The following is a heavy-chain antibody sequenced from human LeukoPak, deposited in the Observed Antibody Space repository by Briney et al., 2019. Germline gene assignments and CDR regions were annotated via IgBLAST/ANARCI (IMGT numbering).Heavy chain of an antibody. CDR1: GFTFSDYS. D-gene: IGHD3-3*01. J-gene: IGHJ3*02. CDR3: ARDNPGRITIFGGTNHDAFDI. Sequence: PGGSLRLSCVASGFTFSDYSMNWVRQAPGKGLEWVSSISCSSSYIYYADSVKGRFTISRDNAKNSLYLQMNSLRAEDRAVYYCARDNPGRITIFGGTNHDAFDIWGQGTMVTVSS. V-gene: IGHV3-21*01. CDR2: ISCSSSYI.